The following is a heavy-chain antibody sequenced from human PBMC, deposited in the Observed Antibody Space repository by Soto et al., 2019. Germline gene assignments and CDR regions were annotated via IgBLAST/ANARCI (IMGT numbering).Heavy chain of an antibody. CDR1: GGSFSGYY. Sequence: ASETLSLTCAVYGGSFSGYYWSWIRQPPGKGLEWIGEINHSGSTNYNPSLKSRVTISVDTSKNQFSLKLSSVTAADTAVYYCAREYEYSSSSQTRYYYGMDVWGQGTTVTAP. CDR3: AREYEYSSSSQTRYYYGMDV. CDR2: INHSGST. D-gene: IGHD6-6*01. J-gene: IGHJ6*02. V-gene: IGHV4-34*01.